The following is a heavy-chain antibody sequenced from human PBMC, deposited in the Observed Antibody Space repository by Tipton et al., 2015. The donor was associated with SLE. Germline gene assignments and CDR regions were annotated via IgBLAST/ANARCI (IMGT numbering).Heavy chain of an antibody. CDR2: VFYSGST. V-gene: IGHV4-59*08. D-gene: IGHD2-2*01. CDR3: ARGFRSITCLDY. CDR1: GGSVTSYY. J-gene: IGHJ4*02. Sequence: TLSLTCTVSGGSVTSYYWSWIRQPPGKGLEWIGYVFYSGSTNYSPSLQRRVTMSLDTSKNRFSLKLYSVTVEDTAVYYCARGFRSITCLDYWGQGTLVTVSS.